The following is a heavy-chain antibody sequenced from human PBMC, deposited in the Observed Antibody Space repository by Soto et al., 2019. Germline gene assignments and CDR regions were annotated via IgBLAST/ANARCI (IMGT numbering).Heavy chain of an antibody. Sequence: SETLSLTCTVSGGSISSYYLSWIRQPPGKGLEWIGYIYYSGSTNYNPSLKSRVTISVDTSKNQFSLKLSSVTAADTAVYYCARDWDVRYFDWLPDYYYYYGMDVWGQGTTVTVSS. V-gene: IGHV4-59*01. J-gene: IGHJ6*02. CDR2: IYYSGST. CDR1: GGSISSYY. D-gene: IGHD3-9*01. CDR3: ARDWDVRYFDWLPDYYYYYGMDV.